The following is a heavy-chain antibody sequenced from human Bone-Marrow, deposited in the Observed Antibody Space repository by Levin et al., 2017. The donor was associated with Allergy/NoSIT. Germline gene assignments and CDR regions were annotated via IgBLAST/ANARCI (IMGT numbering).Heavy chain of an antibody. J-gene: IGHJ4*02. D-gene: IGHD6-13*01. CDR2: IKQDGSEK. CDR3: ARDLGYSSSWYAGDY. V-gene: IGHV3-7*04. Sequence: AGGSLRLSCAASGFTFSSYWMSWVRQAPGKGLEWVANIKQDGSEKYYVDSVKGRFTISRDNAKNSLYLQMNSLRAEDTAVYYCARDLGYSSSWYAGDYWGQGTLVTVSS. CDR1: GFTFSSYW.